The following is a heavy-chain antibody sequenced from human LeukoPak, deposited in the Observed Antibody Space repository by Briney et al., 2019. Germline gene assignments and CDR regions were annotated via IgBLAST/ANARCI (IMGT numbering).Heavy chain of an antibody. V-gene: IGHV3-11*01. CDR2: ISSSGSTI. D-gene: IGHD2-15*01. J-gene: IGHJ6*02. Sequence: GGSLRLSCAASGFTFSDYYMSWIRQAPGKGLEWVSYISSSGSTIYYADSVKGRFTISRDNAKNSLYLQMNSLRAEDTAVYYCARVNRYCSGGSCSPRSSGYYYYGMDVWGQGTTVTVSS. CDR1: GFTFSDYY. CDR3: ARVNRYCSGGSCSPRSSGYYYYGMDV.